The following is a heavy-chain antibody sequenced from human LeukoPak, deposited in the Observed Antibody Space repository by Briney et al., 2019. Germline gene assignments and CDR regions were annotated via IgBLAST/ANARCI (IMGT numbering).Heavy chain of an antibody. CDR1: GYTFTSYG. D-gene: IGHD3-3*01. Sequence: ASVKVSCKASGYTFTSYGISWVRRAPGQGLEWMGWISAYNGNTNYAQKLQGRVTMTTDTSTSTAYMELRSLRSDDTAVYSCARGFPLRPYYDFWSGYYEGPGYFDYWGQGTLVTVSS. V-gene: IGHV1-18*01. J-gene: IGHJ4*02. CDR2: ISAYNGNT. CDR3: ARGFPLRPYYDFWSGYYEGPGYFDY.